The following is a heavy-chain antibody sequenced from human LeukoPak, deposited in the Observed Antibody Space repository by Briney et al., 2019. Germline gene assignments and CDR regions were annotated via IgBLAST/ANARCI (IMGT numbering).Heavy chain of an antibody. V-gene: IGHV3-48*02. Sequence: GGSLRLSCAASGFTFSTYDMNWVRQAPGKGLEWVAYISSRTGSTIHYGGSVEGRFTISRDNAKKSLYLQMNSLRDEDTAVYYCARVEPIGINYWGRGILVTVSS. CDR2: ISSRTGSTI. J-gene: IGHJ4*02. CDR1: GFTFSTYD. D-gene: IGHD1-1*01. CDR3: ARVEPIGINY.